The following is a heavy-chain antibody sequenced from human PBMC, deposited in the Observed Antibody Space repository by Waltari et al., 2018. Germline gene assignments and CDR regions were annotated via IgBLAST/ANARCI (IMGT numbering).Heavy chain of an antibody. CDR3: AKDRSYSSSSCGAFDI. CDR2: IRGSGGST. CDR1: GFTVSSPA. D-gene: IGHD6-6*01. Sequence: EVQLLESGGGLVQPGGSLRLSCAASGFTVSSPAMSWVRQARGKGVEWVSAIRGSGGSTYYADSVKGRFTISRDNSKNTLYLQMNSLRAEDTDVYYCAKDRSYSSSSCGAFDIWGQGTMVTVSS. V-gene: IGHV3-23*01. J-gene: IGHJ3*02.